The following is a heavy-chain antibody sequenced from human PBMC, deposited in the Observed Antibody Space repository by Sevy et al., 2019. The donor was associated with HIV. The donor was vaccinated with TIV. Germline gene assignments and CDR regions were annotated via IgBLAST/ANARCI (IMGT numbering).Heavy chain of an antibody. Sequence: SETLSLTCTVSGGSISSYYWSWIRQPPGKGLEWIGYIYYSGSTNYNPSLKSRVTISVDTSKNQFSLKLSSLTAADTAVYYCARSDGLGMDVWGQGTTVTVSS. D-gene: IGHD4-17*01. J-gene: IGHJ6*02. CDR1: GGSISSYY. CDR2: IYYSGST. CDR3: ARSDGLGMDV. V-gene: IGHV4-59*01.